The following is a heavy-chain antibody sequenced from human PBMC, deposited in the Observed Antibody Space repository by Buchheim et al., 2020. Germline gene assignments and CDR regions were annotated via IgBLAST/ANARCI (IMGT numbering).Heavy chain of an antibody. CDR1: GFTLTGXY. V-gene: IGHV1-2*02. Sequence: QVQLVQSGAEVKKPGASVKVSCKASGFTLTGXYMHWVRQAPGQGLEWMGWINPDSGGTNYAQKFQGMVXMTRDTSIKTAYMELSSLTSDDSAVYYCARTSSFDYWGQGTL. J-gene: IGHJ4*02. CDR3: ARTSSFDY. CDR2: INPDSGGT.